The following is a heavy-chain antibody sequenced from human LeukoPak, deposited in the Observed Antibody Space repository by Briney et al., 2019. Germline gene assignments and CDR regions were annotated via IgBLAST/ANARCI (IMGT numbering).Heavy chain of an antibody. CDR1: GFTFSSYA. D-gene: IGHD6-19*01. J-gene: IGHJ6*02. CDR3: AKDKAVGYYYGMDV. Sequence: GGSLRLSCAASGFTFSSYAMSWVRQAPGKGLEWVSGISWNSGSIGYADSVKGRFTISRDNAKNSLYLQMNSLRAEDRALYYCAKDKAVGYYYGMDVWGQGTTVTVSS. CDR2: ISWNSGSI. V-gene: IGHV3-9*01.